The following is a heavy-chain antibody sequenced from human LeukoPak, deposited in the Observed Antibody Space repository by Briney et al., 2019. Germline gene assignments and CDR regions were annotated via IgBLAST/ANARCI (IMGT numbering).Heavy chain of an antibody. CDR1: GYSISSGYY. V-gene: IGHV4-38-2*02. Sequence: SETLSLTCTVSGYSISSGYYWGWIRQPPGKGLEWIGSIYHSGSTYYNPSLKSRVTISVDTSKNQFSLKLSSVTAADTAVYYCARAPEDSDDYYYYYMDVWGKGTTVTVSS. D-gene: IGHD1-14*01. CDR3: ARAPEDSDDYYYYYMDV. J-gene: IGHJ6*03. CDR2: IYHSGST.